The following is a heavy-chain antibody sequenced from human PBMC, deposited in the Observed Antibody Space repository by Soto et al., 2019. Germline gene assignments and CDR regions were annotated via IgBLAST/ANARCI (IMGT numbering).Heavy chain of an antibody. Sequence: PGGSLRLSCAASGFTFSSYTMNWVRQAPGKGLEWVSAFSGSGGSTYYADSVKGRFTISRDNSKNTLYLQMNSLRAEDTAVYYCAKGASPGYSNLWPLYYYYYYMDVWGKGTTVTVSS. V-gene: IGHV3-23*01. J-gene: IGHJ6*03. CDR2: FSGSGGST. D-gene: IGHD4-4*01. CDR3: AKGASPGYSNLWPLYYYYYYMDV. CDR1: GFTFSSYT.